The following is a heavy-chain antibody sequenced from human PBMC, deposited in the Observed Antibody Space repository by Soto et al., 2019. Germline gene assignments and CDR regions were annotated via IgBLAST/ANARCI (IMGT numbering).Heavy chain of an antibody. Sequence: QITLKESGPTLVKPTQNITLTCTLSGFSPSSSGVGMGWIRQPPGKALEWLALIYWDDDKRYSPSLKSRLTITQDTSKKQVVLTMTNMDPVDTATYYCARHTTTDGYFDHWGQGTLVTVSS. CDR2: IYWDDDK. J-gene: IGHJ4*02. CDR3: ARHTTTDGYFDH. V-gene: IGHV2-5*02. CDR1: GFSPSSSGVG. D-gene: IGHD4-17*01.